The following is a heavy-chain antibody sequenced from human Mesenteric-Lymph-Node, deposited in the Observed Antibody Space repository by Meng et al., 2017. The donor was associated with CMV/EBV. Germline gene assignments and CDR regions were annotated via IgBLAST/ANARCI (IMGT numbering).Heavy chain of an antibody. D-gene: IGHD6-13*01. V-gene: IGHV3-21*01. CDR1: GFSLSTYN. CDR3: AREYSTSRDY. Sequence: GESLQISCPASGFSLSTYNMNWVRQAPGKGLEWVSSISGSRRHIYYADSVKGGFTVSRENAKNSLYLQMNSLRAEDTAVYYCAREYSTSRDYWGQGTLVTVSS. CDR2: ISGSRRHI. J-gene: IGHJ4*02.